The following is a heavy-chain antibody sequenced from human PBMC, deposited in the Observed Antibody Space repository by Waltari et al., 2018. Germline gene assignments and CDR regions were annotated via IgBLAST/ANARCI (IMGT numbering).Heavy chain of an antibody. V-gene: IGHV2-5*01. CDR3: AHLWVGEKYGSGSYALPDY. D-gene: IGHD3-10*01. Sequence: QITLKESGPTLVKPTQTLTLTCTFSGFSLSTSGVGVGWIRQPPGTALEWLALIYWNDDKRYSPSLKSRLTITKDTSKNQVVLTMTNMDPVDTATYYCAHLWVGEKYGSGSYALPDYWGQGTLVTVSS. CDR2: IYWNDDK. J-gene: IGHJ4*02. CDR1: GFSLSTSGVG.